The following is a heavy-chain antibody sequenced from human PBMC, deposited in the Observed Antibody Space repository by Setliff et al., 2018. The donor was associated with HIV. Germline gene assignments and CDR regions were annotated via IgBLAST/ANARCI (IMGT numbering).Heavy chain of an antibody. Sequence: PSETLSLTCAVSGYSISSDYYWGWIRQPPGKGLEWIGGIYQRGSTYYNPSLKSRVTIPVDTSKNQFSLKRGSVTAADTAVYFCARDPVYYYDTGTYYRSEYFQHWGQGTLVTVSS. D-gene: IGHD3-22*01. V-gene: IGHV4-38-2*02. CDR1: GYSISSDYY. J-gene: IGHJ1*01. CDR3: ARDPVYYYDTGTYYRSEYFQH. CDR2: IYQRGST.